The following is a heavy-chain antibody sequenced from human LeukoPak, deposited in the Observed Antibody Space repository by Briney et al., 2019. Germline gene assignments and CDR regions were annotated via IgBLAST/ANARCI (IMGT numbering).Heavy chain of an antibody. CDR1: GFTFSSYW. CDR2: IKQDGSEK. Sequence: GGSLRLSCAATGFTFSSYWMSWVRQAPGKGLEWVANIKQDGSEKYYVDSVKGRFTISRDNAKNSLYLQMSSLRAEDTAVYYCARGSGSYLYYFDYWGQGTLVTVSS. CDR3: ARGSGSYLYYFDY. D-gene: IGHD1-26*01. J-gene: IGHJ4*02. V-gene: IGHV3-7*01.